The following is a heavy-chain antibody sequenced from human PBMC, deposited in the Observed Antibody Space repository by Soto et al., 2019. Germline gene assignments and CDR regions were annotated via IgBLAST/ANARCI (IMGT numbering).Heavy chain of an antibody. J-gene: IGHJ6*02. Sequence: SETLSLTCTVSCGSISSYYWSWIRQPAGKGLEWIGYIYYSGSTNYNPSLKSRVTISVDTSKNQFSLKMSAVTAADTAVYYCARNFVSYNWNLHYYYYYGMEVWGQGNTV. CDR1: CGSISSYY. CDR3: ARNFVSYNWNLHYYYYYGMEV. V-gene: IGHV4-59*01. CDR2: IYYSGST. D-gene: IGHD1-20*01.